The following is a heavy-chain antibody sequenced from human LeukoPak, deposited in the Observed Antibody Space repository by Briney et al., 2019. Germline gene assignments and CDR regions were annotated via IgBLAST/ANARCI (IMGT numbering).Heavy chain of an antibody. Sequence: GASVEVSCKASGYTFTGYYMHWVRQAPGQGLEWMGWINPNSGGTNYAQKFQGRVTMTRDTSISTAYMELSRLRSDDTAVYYCARERSYCSSTSCYGGGFDYWGQGALVTVSS. J-gene: IGHJ4*02. CDR3: ARERSYCSSTSCYGGGFDY. V-gene: IGHV1-2*02. CDR2: INPNSGGT. CDR1: GYTFTGYY. D-gene: IGHD2-2*01.